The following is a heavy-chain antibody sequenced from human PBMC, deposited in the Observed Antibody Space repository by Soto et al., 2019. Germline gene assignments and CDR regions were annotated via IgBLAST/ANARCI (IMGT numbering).Heavy chain of an antibody. CDR3: VGVSLTGS. CDR2: IKEDGSDK. CDR1: GFPFSSYW. J-gene: IGHJ5*02. Sequence: EVHLVDSGGGLVQPGGSLRLSCVASGFPFSSYWMSWVRQAPGKGLEWVANIKEDGSDKYYVDSVKGRFTISRDNAQIALYLQMNRLRVDYTAVYYCVGVSLTGSWGQGTMGGVSS. D-gene: IGHD3-9*01. V-gene: IGHV3-7*01.